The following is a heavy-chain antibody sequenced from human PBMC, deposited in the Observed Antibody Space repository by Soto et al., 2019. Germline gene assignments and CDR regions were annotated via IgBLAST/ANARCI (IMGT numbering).Heavy chain of an antibody. V-gene: IGHV6-1*01. CDR1: GDSVSSDIAA. D-gene: IGHD1-26*01. CDR3: AGDQVGSSAIF. J-gene: IGHJ4*01. CDR2: TYYRSRWLN. Sequence: SQTLSLTYAISGDSVSSDIAAWNWIRESPSRGLEWLGRTYYRSRWLNEYALSLKGRIIITPDTSKNQFSLQFNSVTPEDTAVYYCAGDQVGSSAIFWGPGPLVTVS.